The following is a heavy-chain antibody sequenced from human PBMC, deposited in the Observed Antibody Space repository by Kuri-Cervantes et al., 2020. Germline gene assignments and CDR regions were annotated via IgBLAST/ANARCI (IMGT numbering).Heavy chain of an antibody. J-gene: IGHJ6*02. CDR1: GFSLSTGGMC. V-gene: IGHV2-70*11. CDR2: VDWDDDK. D-gene: IGHD6-13*01. Sequence: SGPTLVKPTQTLTLTCTFSGFSLSTGGMCVSWIRRPPGKALGCLARVDWDDDKYHNTSLKTRLTISKDTSKNQVVLTMTNMDPVDTATYYCARTIAAAVYGMDVWGQGTTVTVSS. CDR3: ARTIAAAVYGMDV.